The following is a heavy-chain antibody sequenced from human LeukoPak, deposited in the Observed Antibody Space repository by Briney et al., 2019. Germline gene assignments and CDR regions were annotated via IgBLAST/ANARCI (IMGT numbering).Heavy chain of an antibody. CDR2: ISYDGSDK. D-gene: IGHD6-19*01. Sequence: PGGSLRLSCEASGLTFSSNAMHWVRQAPDKGLERVAVISYDGSDKYYADPVKGRYTISRDNSKNTLYLQMNSLRAEDTAVLYCACRPHTSGYYGGFDYWGQGALVTVSS. V-gene: IGHV3-30-3*01. J-gene: IGHJ4*02. CDR3: ACRPHTSGYYGGFDY. CDR1: GLTFSSNA.